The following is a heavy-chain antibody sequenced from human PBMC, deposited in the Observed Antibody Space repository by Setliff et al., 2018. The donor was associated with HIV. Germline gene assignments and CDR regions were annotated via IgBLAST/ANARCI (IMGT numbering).Heavy chain of an antibody. CDR3: ARILQVGSTTRYAFDV. V-gene: IGHV3-23*01. D-gene: IGHD1-26*01. CDR1: GFTFNNYA. Sequence: LRLSCAASGFTFNNYALSWVRQAPGKGLEWLSVVSGNGGTTYSADSVKGRFTISRDSSRNMLFLQMNSLRAEDTAVYYCARILQVGSTTRYAFDVWGQGTVVTVSS. CDR2: VSGNGGTT. J-gene: IGHJ3*01.